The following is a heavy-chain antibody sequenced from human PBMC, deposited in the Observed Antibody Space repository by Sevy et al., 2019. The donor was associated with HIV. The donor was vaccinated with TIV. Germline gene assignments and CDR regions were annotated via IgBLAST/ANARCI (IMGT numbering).Heavy chain of an antibody. CDR3: TRSVYGSGTYLNDY. J-gene: IGHJ4*02. CDR1: GYTFTGYY. Sequence: ASVKVSCKASGYTFTGYYIHWVRQAPGQGLEWMGCINPSSGGRNYGQKFLGRVTMTRDTSISTAYMELNRLRSDDTAVYYCTRSVYGSGTYLNDYWGQGTLVTVSS. V-gene: IGHV1-2*02. CDR2: INPSSGGR. D-gene: IGHD3-10*01.